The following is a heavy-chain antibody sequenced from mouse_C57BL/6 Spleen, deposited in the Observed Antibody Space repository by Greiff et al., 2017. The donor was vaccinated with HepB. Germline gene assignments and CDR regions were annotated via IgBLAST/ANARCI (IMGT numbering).Heavy chain of an antibody. CDR1: GFTFSDYY. J-gene: IGHJ2*01. CDR3: ARGSSYFGG. V-gene: IGHV5-16*01. D-gene: IGHD1-1*01. Sequence: EVNLVESEGGLVQPGSSMKLSCTASGFTFSDYYMAWVRQVPEKGLEWVANINYDGSSTYYLDSLKSRFIIARDNAKNILYLQMSSLQAEDTATYYCARGSSYFGGWGQGTTLTGSS. CDR2: INYDGSST.